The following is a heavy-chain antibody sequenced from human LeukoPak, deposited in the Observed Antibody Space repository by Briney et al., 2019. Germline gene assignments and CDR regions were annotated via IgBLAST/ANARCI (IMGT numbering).Heavy chain of an antibody. CDR1: GGSISSSSYY. Sequence: SETLSLTCTVPGGSISSSSYYWGWIRQPPGKGLEWVGSIYYTGSTYCNPSLKSRVTISVDTSKNQLSLKLSSVTAAETAVYYCARHDAGGYSYGFDYWGQGTLVIVSS. CDR2: IYYTGST. J-gene: IGHJ4*02. CDR3: ARHDAGGYSYGFDY. V-gene: IGHV4-39*01. D-gene: IGHD5-18*01.